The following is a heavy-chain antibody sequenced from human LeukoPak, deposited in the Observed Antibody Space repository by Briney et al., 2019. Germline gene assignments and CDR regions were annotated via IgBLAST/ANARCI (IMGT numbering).Heavy chain of an antibody. CDR1: GYTFTGYY. V-gene: IGHV1-18*04. D-gene: IGHD6-19*01. J-gene: IGHJ4*02. Sequence: GASVKVSCKASGYTFTGYYMHWVRQAPGQGLEWMGWINPNSGNTNYAQKLQGRVTMTTDTSTSTAYMELRSLRSDDTAVYYCARDLQWHLYYFDYWGQGTLVTVSS. CDR3: ARDLQWHLYYFDY. CDR2: INPNSGNT.